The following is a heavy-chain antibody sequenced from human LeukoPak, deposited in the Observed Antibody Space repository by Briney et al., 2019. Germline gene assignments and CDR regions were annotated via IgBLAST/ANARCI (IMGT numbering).Heavy chain of an antibody. D-gene: IGHD1-26*01. V-gene: IGHV3-30*02. Sequence: PGGSLRLSCAASGFTFSSYGMHWVRQAPGKGLEWVAFIRYDGSNKYYADSVKGRFTISRDNSKNTLYLQMNSLKAEDTALYYCAKKSVGTTTGGPFDYWGQGTLVIVSS. CDR3: AKKSVGTTTGGPFDY. CDR1: GFTFSSYG. CDR2: IRYDGSNK. J-gene: IGHJ4*02.